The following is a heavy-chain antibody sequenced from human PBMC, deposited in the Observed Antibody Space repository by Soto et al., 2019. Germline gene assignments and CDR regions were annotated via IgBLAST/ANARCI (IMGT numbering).Heavy chain of an antibody. V-gene: IGHV1-46*03. CDR1: GYTFTRYA. J-gene: IGHJ4*02. CDR2: INPSGGST. Sequence: GASVKVSCKASGYTFTRYAMHWVRQAPGQRLEWMGWINPSGGSTSYAQKFQGRVTMTRDTSTSTVYMELSSLRSEDTAVYYCAREKTGEYEQGFDYWGQGTLVTVSS. D-gene: IGHD4-17*01. CDR3: AREKTGEYEQGFDY.